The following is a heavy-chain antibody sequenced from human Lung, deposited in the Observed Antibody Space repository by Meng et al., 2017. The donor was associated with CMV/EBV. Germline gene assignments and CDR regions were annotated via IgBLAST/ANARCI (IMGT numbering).Heavy chain of an antibody. V-gene: IGHV4-4*02. CDR1: GDSITNHNW. D-gene: IGHD3-10*01. CDR2: IPHRGSS. Sequence: QVQLRESGPERVKPSEPLSLTCAVSGDSITNHNWWAWVRQPPGKGLEWIGEIPHRGSSAYNPSLKSRVSMSIDKSKNQFSLKLTSVTAADTAVYHCLRRSGGSVWGQGTLVTVSS. J-gene: IGHJ1*01. CDR3: LRRSGGSV.